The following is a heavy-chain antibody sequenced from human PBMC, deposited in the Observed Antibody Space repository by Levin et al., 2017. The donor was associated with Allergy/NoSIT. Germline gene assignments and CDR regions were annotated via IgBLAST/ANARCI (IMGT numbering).Heavy chain of an antibody. J-gene: IGHJ4*02. V-gene: IGHV3-9*01. D-gene: IGHD7-27*01. CDR2: INWNRDKI. CDR1: GFTFGDYA. CDR3: AKVLNWGSPNTFDY. Sequence: SLKISCAASGFTFGDYAMHWVRQAPGKGLEWVSGINWNRDKIGYADSVRARFTISRDNAKNSLYLQMNSLGPEDTALYYCAKVLNWGSPNTFDYWGQGTLVTVSS.